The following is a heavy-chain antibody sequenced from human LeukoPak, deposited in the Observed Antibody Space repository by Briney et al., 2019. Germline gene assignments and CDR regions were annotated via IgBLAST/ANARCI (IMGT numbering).Heavy chain of an antibody. Sequence: SETLSLTRTVSGHSLGSGMYYSGWIRRAPGKGLTWIGSIYHSGSIFYNASFESRVAMSVDPSNNQFSLRLTSVTAADTAVYYCARLRQVTTCAKFEHWVQGILVTVSS. CDR1: GHSLGSGMYY. V-gene: IGHV4-39*01. CDR2: IYHSGSI. CDR3: ARLRQVTTCAKFEH. D-gene: IGHD4-17*01. J-gene: IGHJ4*02.